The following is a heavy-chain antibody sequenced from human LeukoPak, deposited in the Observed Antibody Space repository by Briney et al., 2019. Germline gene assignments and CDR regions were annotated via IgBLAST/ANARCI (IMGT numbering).Heavy chain of an antibody. J-gene: IGHJ4*02. D-gene: IGHD6-19*01. CDR3: AKDPARIAVAGMIDY. Sequence: GGSLRLSCAASGFTFSSYWMNWVRQAPGKGLVWVSRIASDGSSTTYADSVKGRFSISRDNAKNTLYLQMNSLRAEDTAVYYCAKDPARIAVAGMIDYWGQGTLVTVSS. CDR1: GFTFSSYW. V-gene: IGHV3-74*01. CDR2: IASDGSST.